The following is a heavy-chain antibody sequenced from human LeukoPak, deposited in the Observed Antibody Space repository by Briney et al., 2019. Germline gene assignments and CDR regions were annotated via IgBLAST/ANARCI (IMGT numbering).Heavy chain of an antibody. CDR2: INHSGST. CDR3: ARGPYDYVWGSYRSFDY. J-gene: IGHJ4*02. V-gene: IGHV4-34*01. Sequence: SETLSLTCAVYGESFSGYYWSWIRQPPGKGLEWIGEINHSGSTNYNPSLKSRVTISVDTSKNQFSLKLSSVTAADTAVYYCARGPYDYVWGSYRSFDYWGQGTLVTVSS. D-gene: IGHD3-16*02. CDR1: GESFSGYY.